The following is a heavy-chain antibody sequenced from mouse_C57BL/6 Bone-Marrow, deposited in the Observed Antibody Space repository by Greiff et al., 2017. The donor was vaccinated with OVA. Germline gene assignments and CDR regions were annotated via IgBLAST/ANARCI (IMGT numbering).Heavy chain of an antibody. CDR3: ARGPIYYYGSSYAMDY. CDR1: GYTFTSYW. CDR2: INPSNGGT. D-gene: IGHD1-1*01. J-gene: IGHJ4*01. Sequence: VQLQQPGTELVKPGASVKLSCKASGYTFTSYWMHWVKQRPGQGLEWIGNINPSNGGTNYNEKFKSKATLTVDKSSSTAYMQLSSLTSEDSAVYYCARGPIYYYGSSYAMDYWGQGTSVTVSS. V-gene: IGHV1-53*01.